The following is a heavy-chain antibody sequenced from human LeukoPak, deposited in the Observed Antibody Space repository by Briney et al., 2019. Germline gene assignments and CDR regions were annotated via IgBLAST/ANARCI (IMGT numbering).Heavy chain of an antibody. D-gene: IGHD3-3*01. J-gene: IGHJ4*02. CDR1: GFTFDDYA. CDR3: AKVAGLYSIFDY. Sequence: GGSLRLSCAASGFTFDDYAMHWVRQAPGKGLEWVSGISWNSGSIGYADSVKGRFTISRDNAKNSLYLQKNSLRAEDTALYYCAKVAGLYSIFDYWGQGTLVTVSS. CDR2: ISWNSGSI. V-gene: IGHV3-9*01.